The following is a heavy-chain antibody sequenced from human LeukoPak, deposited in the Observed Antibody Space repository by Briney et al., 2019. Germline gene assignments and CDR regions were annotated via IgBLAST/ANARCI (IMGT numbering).Heavy chain of an antibody. Sequence: PGGSLRLSCAASGFTFSSYWMHWVRQAPGKGLVWVSRIKSDGSTTAYADSVKGRFTISRDNAKNTLYLQASSLRPEDTAVYYCVRDYNDMDVWGQGTTVTVSS. CDR3: VRDYNDMDV. V-gene: IGHV3-74*01. D-gene: IGHD3-10*01. CDR2: IKSDGSTT. J-gene: IGHJ6*02. CDR1: GFTFSSYW.